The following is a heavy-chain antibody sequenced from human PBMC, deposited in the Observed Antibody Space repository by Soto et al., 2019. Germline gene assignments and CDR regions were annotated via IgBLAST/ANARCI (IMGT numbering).Heavy chain of an antibody. J-gene: IGHJ4*02. V-gene: IGHV1-18*04. CDR2: ISAYNGNT. D-gene: IGHD5-18*01. CDR3: ARHPAIGGYSYRGPFGY. CDR1: GYTFTSYG. Sequence: QVQLAQSGAEVKKPGASGKVSCKASGYTFTSYGISWVRQAPGQGLEWMGWISAYNGNTTYAQKLQGRVTMTTDTSTSTAYMELRSLRSDDTAVYYCARHPAIGGYSYRGPFGYWGQGTLVTVSS.